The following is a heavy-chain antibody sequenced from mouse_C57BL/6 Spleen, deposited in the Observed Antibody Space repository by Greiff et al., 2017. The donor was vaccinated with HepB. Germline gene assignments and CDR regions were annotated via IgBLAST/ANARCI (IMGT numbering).Heavy chain of an antibody. CDR2: IDPENGDT. Sequence: VQLQQSGAELVRPGASVKLSCTASGFNIKDDYMHWVKQRPEQGLEWIGWIDPENGDTEYASKFKGKATITADTASNAAYLQLSSLTSEDTAVYYCTPYGSSPAWFAYWGQGTLVTVSA. J-gene: IGHJ3*01. CDR1: GFNIKDDY. V-gene: IGHV14-4*01. CDR3: TPYGSSPAWFAY. D-gene: IGHD1-1*01.